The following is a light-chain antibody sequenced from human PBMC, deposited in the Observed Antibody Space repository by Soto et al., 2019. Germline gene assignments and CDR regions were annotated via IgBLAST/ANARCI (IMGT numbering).Light chain of an antibody. Sequence: QSALTQPASVSGSPGQSITISCTGTSSDVGGYNYVSWYQQHPGKAPKLMIYDVSNRTSGVSNRFSGSKSGNTASLTISGLQAEDEAHYYCSSYTSSSPYVFGTGTKLTVL. J-gene: IGLJ1*01. CDR3: SSYTSSSPYV. V-gene: IGLV2-14*01. CDR2: DVS. CDR1: SSDVGGYNY.